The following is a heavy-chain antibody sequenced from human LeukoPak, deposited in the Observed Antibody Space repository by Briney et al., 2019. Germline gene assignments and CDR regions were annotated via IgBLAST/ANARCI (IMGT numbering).Heavy chain of an antibody. Sequence: PGGSLRLSCAASGFTFSSSWMSWVPQAPGKGLEWVANINQDGTEKYYVDSVKGRFTISRDNAKNSLYLQMNSLRAEDTAVYYCARGGKDKYCSSMTCAFFDYWGQGTLVTVSS. V-gene: IGHV3-7*01. CDR1: GFTFSSSW. CDR3: ARGGKDKYCSSMTCAFFDY. J-gene: IGHJ4*02. CDR2: INQDGTEK. D-gene: IGHD2-2*01.